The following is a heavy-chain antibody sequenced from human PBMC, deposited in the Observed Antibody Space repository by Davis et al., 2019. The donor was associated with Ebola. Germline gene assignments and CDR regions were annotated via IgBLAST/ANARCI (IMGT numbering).Heavy chain of an antibody. J-gene: IGHJ3*02. Sequence: AASVTVSCKVSGYTLTELSMHWVRQAPGKGLEWMGGFDPEDGEAIYAQKFQDRVTMTEDTSTDTAYMELSSLRSEDTAVYYCAAGGVGGGFDIWGQGTMVTVSS. CDR3: AAGGVGGGFDI. CDR2: FDPEDGEA. D-gene: IGHD2-15*01. V-gene: IGHV1-24*01. CDR1: GYTLTELS.